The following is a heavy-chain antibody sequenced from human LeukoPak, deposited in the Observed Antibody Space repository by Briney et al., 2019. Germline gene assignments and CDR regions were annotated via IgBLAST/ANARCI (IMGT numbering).Heavy chain of an antibody. V-gene: IGHV3-7*01. J-gene: IGHJ4*02. CDR2: IRQDGSEK. CDR1: GFTFSNYW. D-gene: IGHD1-1*01. Sequence: TGGSLRLSCAASGFTFSNYWMSWVRQAPGKGLEWVANIRQDGSEKYYVDSMRGRFTISRDNAENSLYLQMSSLRAEDTAVYYCARSTAGLDYWGQGTLVTVSS. CDR3: ARSTAGLDY.